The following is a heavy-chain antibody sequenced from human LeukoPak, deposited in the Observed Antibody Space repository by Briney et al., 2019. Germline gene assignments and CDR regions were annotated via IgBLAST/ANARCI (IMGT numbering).Heavy chain of an antibody. V-gene: IGHV3-53*01. Sequence: GGSLRLSCAASGFTFSRYWMHWVRQAPGEGLAWVSVIYSGGSTYYADSVKGRFTISRDNSKNTLYLQMNSLRAEDTAVYYCARDNWDSSGSDYWGQGTLVTVSS. CDR1: GFTFSRYW. CDR2: IYSGGST. CDR3: ARDNWDSSGSDY. D-gene: IGHD6-19*01. J-gene: IGHJ4*02.